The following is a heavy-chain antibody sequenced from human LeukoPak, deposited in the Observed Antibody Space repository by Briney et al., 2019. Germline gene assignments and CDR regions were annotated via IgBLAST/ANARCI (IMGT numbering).Heavy chain of an antibody. CDR3: ARQNQPVDIVATWAGTLRGDFDY. D-gene: IGHD5-12*01. V-gene: IGHV5-51*01. CDR2: IYPGDSDT. CDR1: GYSFTSYW. Sequence: GESLKISCKGSGYSFTSYWIGWVRQMPGKGLEWMGIIYPGDSDTRYSPSIQGQVTISADKSISTAYLQWSSLKASDTAMYYCARQNQPVDIVATWAGTLRGDFDYWGQGTLVTVSS. J-gene: IGHJ4*02.